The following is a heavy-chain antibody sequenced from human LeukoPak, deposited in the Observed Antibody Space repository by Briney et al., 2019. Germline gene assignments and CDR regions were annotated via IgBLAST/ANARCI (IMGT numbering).Heavy chain of an antibody. V-gene: IGHV3-64*01. D-gene: IGHD2-15*01. CDR2: ISSNGGST. CDR1: GFNFSNYG. Sequence: PGGSLRLSCAASGFNFSNYGMHWVRQAPGEGLEYVSAISSNGGSTYYANSVKGRFTISRDNSKNTLYLQMGSLRAEDMAVYYCARSIRCSGGSCPESAFDICGQGTMVTVSS. CDR3: ARSIRCSGGSCPESAFDI. J-gene: IGHJ3*02.